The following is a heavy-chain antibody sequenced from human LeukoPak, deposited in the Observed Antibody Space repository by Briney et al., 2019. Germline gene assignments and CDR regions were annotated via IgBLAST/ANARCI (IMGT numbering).Heavy chain of an antibody. CDR3: ARDRSCSSTSCPYFDY. V-gene: IGHV3-48*01. CDR1: GFTFSSYS. Sequence: GGSLRLSCAASGFTFSSYSMNWVRQAPGKGLEWVSYISSSSSTIYYADSVKGRFTISRDNAKNSLYLQMDSLRAEDTAVYYCARDRSCSSTSCPYFDYWGQGTLVTVSS. CDR2: ISSSSSTI. J-gene: IGHJ4*02. D-gene: IGHD2-2*01.